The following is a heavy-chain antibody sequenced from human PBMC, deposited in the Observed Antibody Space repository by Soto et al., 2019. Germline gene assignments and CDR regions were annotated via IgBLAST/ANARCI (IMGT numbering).Heavy chain of an antibody. Sequence: SLRLSCAASGFTFSRYAMSWVRQAPGKGLEWVSALSGSGYTTYYADSVKGRFTISRDNSNNTLYLQMNSLRVEDTAVYFCARWDSFGYYFDSWGQGTPVTVSS. CDR1: GFTFSRYA. D-gene: IGHD5-18*01. CDR2: LSGSGYTT. CDR3: ARWDSFGYYFDS. V-gene: IGHV3-23*01. J-gene: IGHJ4*02.